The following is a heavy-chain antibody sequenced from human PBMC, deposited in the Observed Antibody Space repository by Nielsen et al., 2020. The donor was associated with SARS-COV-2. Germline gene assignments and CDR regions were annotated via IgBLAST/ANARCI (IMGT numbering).Heavy chain of an antibody. CDR2: ISSGSSTM. J-gene: IGHJ4*02. CDR3: ARDREPGYNAVDY. CDR1: GFAFSGYN. V-gene: IGHV3-48*01. Sequence: GESLKISCAASGFAFSGYNMNWVRQAPGKGLEWLSYISSGSSTMYYADSVKGRFTISRDNAKNSLYLRMNSLRAEDTAIYYCARDREPGYNAVDYWGQGTLVTVSS. D-gene: IGHD1-14*01.